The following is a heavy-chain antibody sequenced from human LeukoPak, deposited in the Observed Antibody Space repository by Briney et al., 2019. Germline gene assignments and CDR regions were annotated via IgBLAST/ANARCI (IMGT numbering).Heavy chain of an antibody. CDR2: IYSGGST. CDR1: GFTFSSYG. J-gene: IGHJ3*02. D-gene: IGHD3-16*01. Sequence: GRSLRLSCAASGFTFSSYGMHWVRQAPGKGLEWVSVIYSGGSTYYADSVKGRFTVSRDNSKNTLYLQMNSLRAEDTAVYYCARDWRGAMHAFDIWGQGTMVTVSS. V-gene: IGHV3-53*01. CDR3: ARDWRGAMHAFDI.